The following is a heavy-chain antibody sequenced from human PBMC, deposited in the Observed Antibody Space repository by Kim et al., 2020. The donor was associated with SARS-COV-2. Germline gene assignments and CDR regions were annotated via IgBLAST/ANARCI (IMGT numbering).Heavy chain of an antibody. Sequence: SETLSLTCTVSGGSISSGGYYWSWIRQHPGKGLEWIGYIYYSGSTYYNPSLKSRVTISVDTSKNQFSLKLSSVTAADTAVYYCARGVLYYPFAFDIWGQGTMVTVSS. J-gene: IGHJ3*02. D-gene: IGHD2-8*01. CDR1: GGSISSGGYY. CDR3: ARGVLYYPFAFDI. V-gene: IGHV4-31*03. CDR2: IYYSGST.